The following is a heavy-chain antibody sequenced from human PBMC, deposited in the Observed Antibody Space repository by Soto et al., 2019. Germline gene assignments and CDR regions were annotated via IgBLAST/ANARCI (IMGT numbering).Heavy chain of an antibody. CDR2: ISHSGST. CDR1: GGSISSGGYS. Sequence: QLQLQESGSGLVKPSQTLSLTCAVSGGSISSGGYSWSWIRQPPGKGLEWIGYISHSGSTYYNPSLKSRATISVDRSKNQFSLKLSSVTAEETAVYYCARGGLLPDYWGQGTLVTVSS. D-gene: IGHD6-19*01. V-gene: IGHV4-30-2*01. CDR3: ARGGLLPDY. J-gene: IGHJ4*02.